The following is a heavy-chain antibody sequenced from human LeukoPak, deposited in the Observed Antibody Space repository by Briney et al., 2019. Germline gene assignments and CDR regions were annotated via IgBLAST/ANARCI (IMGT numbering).Heavy chain of an antibody. V-gene: IGHV1-18*01. D-gene: IGHD1-1*01. Sequence: GASVKVSCKASGYTFTSYGISWVRQAPGQGLEWMGRISAYNGNTNYAQKLQGRVTMTTDTPTSTAYMELRSLRSDDTAVYYCAREPNWNDEKTFDYWGQGTLVTVSS. CDR1: GYTFTSYG. CDR3: AREPNWNDEKTFDY. CDR2: ISAYNGNT. J-gene: IGHJ4*02.